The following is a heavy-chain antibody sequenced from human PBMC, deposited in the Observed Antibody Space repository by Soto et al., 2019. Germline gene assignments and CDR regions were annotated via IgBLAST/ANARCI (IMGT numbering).Heavy chain of an antibody. D-gene: IGHD6-19*01. CDR3: ARDAVGAVGWFDP. J-gene: IGHJ5*02. V-gene: IGHV1-2*02. CDR1: GYTFTGYY. Sequence: QVQLVQSGAEVKKPGASVKVSCKASGYTFTGYYMHWVRQAPGQGLEWMGWINPNSGGTNYAQNFQGRVTMARDTSISTAYMELSRLRSDDTAVYYCARDAVGAVGWFDPWGQGTLVTVSS. CDR2: INPNSGGT.